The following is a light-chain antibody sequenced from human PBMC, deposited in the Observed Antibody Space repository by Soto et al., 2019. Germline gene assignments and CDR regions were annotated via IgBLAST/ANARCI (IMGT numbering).Light chain of an antibody. J-gene: IGKJ5*01. CDR1: QSVSRN. V-gene: IGKV3-15*01. CDR2: GAS. CDR3: QQYNNWPPLT. Sequence: EIVMTQSPATLSVSPGERATLSCRASQSVSRNLAWYQQKPGQAPRLLIYGASTRATGIPARFSGSGSGTEFTLTISSLQSEDFAVYHCQQYNNWPPLTFGQGTRLEIK.